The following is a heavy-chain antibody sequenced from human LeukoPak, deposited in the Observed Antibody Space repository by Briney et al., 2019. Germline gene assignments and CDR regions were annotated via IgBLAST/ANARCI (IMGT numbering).Heavy chain of an antibody. J-gene: IGHJ4*02. D-gene: IGHD3-16*02. Sequence: SETLSLTCAVYGGSFSGYYWSWIRQAPGKGLEWIGEINHSGSTNYNPSLKSRVTISVDTSKNQFSLKLSSVTAADTAVYYCARGHYDYVWGSYRLHLPPDYWGQGTLVTVSS. CDR1: GGSFSGYY. CDR3: ARGHYDYVWGSYRLHLPPDY. V-gene: IGHV4-34*01. CDR2: INHSGST.